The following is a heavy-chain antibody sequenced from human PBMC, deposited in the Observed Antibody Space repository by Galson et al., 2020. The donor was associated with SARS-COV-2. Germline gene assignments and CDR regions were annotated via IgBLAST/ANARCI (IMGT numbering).Heavy chain of an antibody. D-gene: IGHD1-26*01. J-gene: IGHJ4*02. CDR3: AKLAEGRRSSEDY. Sequence: ETSETLSLTCTVSRGSISNPYWSWIRQPPGKGLERIGSTDASGTTNFNPSLKSRVTISLDTPKHQFSLKVHSVTAADTAVYYCAKLAEGRRSSEDYCGQGTRVTVSS. V-gene: IGHV4-59*08. CDR2: TDASGTT. CDR1: RGSISNPY.